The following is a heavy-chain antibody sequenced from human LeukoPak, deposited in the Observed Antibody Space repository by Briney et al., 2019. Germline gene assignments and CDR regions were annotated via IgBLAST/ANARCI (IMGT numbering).Heavy chain of an antibody. Sequence: GGSLRLSCAASGFTFSDYYMSWMRQAPGKGLEWVTYISSSGSTIYYEDSVKGRFTISRDNAKNSLYLQMNSLRAEDTAVYYCASATVTTYDYYYGMDVWGQGTMVTVSS. J-gene: IGHJ6*02. CDR1: GFTFSDYY. CDR3: ASATVTTYDYYYGMDV. CDR2: ISSSGSTI. V-gene: IGHV3-11*01. D-gene: IGHD4-17*01.